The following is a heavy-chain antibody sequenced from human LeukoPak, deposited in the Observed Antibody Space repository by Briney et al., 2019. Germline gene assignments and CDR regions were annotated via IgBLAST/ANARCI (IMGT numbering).Heavy chain of an antibody. CDR3: AKDRDRLSDYPDY. CDR2: IKSKIDGGTT. D-gene: IGHD4/OR15-4a*01. J-gene: IGHJ4*02. V-gene: IGHV3-15*01. CDR1: GFIFNDAY. Sequence: GGSLRLSCSASGFIFNDAYLSWVRQAPGKGLEWVGRIKSKIDGGTTDYAAPVTGRFTISRDDSKNTLFLQMNSLRAEDTAMYYCAKDRDRLSDYPDYWGQGTLVTVSS.